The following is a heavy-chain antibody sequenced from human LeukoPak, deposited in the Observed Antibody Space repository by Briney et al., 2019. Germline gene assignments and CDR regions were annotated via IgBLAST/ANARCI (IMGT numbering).Heavy chain of an antibody. D-gene: IGHD3-10*01. V-gene: IGHV1-2*02. CDR2: INPNSGDT. Sequence: GASVTVSFKASGYTFTFYYMHWVRQAPGQGLEWMGRINPNSGDTKYAQNFLGRVTMTRDTSTDTAYMDLSRLRSDDTAVYYCARVGFERPRSSITVVRGVIRPNAFDLWGQGTMVTVSS. J-gene: IGHJ3*01. CDR3: ARVGFERPRSSITVVRGVIRPNAFDL. CDR1: GYTFTFYY.